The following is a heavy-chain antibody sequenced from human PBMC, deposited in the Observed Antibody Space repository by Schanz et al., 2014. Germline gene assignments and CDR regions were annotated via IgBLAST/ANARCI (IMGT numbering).Heavy chain of an antibody. D-gene: IGHD6-13*01. CDR1: GFTFSDYW. CDR3: VSQTGSPNY. V-gene: IGHV3-23*04. J-gene: IGHJ4*02. CDR2: ISGSGGST. Sequence: EVQLVESGGGLVQPGGSLRLSCTASGFTFSDYWMSWVRQAPGKGLEWVSAISGSGGSTYYADSVKGRFTISSDNSKSTLCLQMNSLRVEDTAVYFCVSQTGSPNYWGQGTLVTVSS.